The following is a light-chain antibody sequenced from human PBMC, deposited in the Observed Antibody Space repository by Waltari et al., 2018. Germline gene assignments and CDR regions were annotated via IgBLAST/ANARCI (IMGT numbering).Light chain of an antibody. CDR3: CSYTTTTTLV. CDR1: SNDVGSSSY. CDR2: EVT. J-gene: IGLJ1*01. V-gene: IGLV2-14*01. Sequence: QSAPTQPASVSASPGQSITISCTGTSNDVGSSSYVPWYRQYPGKAPELLIYEVTHRPSGVSDRFSGSRSGSTASLTISGLQTEDEANYFCCSYTTTTTLVFGTGTKVIVL.